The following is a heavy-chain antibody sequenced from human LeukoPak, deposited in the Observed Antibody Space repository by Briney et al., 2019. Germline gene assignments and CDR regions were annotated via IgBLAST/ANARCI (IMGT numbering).Heavy chain of an antibody. CDR3: AKGDYNHYYYYMDV. J-gene: IGHJ6*03. V-gene: IGHV3-23*01. D-gene: IGHD4-11*01. CDR2: FSGSGGST. Sequence: PGGTLRLSCAASGFTFSSYAMSWVRQAPGKGREGVSAFSGSGGSTYYADSVKGRFTISRDNSKNRLYLQMNNLRAEDTAVYYCAKGDYNHYYYYMDVWGKGTTVTVSS. CDR1: GFTFSSYA.